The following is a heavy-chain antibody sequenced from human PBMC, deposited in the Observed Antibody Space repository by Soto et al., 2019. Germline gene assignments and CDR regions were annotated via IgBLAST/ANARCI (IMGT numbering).Heavy chain of an antibody. V-gene: IGHV4-61*01. CDR3: ARRYYDILTGYYVDFDY. Sequence: SETLSLTCTVSGGSVSSGSYYWSWIRQPPGKGLEWIGYIYYSGSTNYNPSLKSRVTISVDTSKNQFSLKLSSVTAADTAVYYCARRYYDILTGYYVDFDYWGQGTLVTVSS. D-gene: IGHD3-9*01. CDR2: IYYSGST. J-gene: IGHJ4*02. CDR1: GGSVSSGSYY.